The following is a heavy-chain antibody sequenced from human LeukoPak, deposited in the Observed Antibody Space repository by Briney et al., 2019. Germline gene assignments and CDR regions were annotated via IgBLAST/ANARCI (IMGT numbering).Heavy chain of an antibody. CDR3: AREWAY. V-gene: IGHV4-38-2*02. CDR1: GYSITSGYY. Sequence: SETLSLTCTVSGYSITSGYYWGWIRQPPGKGLEWIGNIYHSGSTYYNPSLKSRVTISVDTSKNQFSLGLNSVTAADTAVYYCAREWAYWGQGTLVTVSS. J-gene: IGHJ4*02. CDR2: IYHSGST.